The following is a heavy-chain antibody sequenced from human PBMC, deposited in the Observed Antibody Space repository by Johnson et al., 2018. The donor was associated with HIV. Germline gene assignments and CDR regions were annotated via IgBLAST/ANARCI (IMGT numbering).Heavy chain of an antibody. J-gene: IGHJ3*02. D-gene: IGHD6-19*01. Sequence: VQLVESGGGLVQRGGSLRLSCAGSGFTVSRNYMSWVRQAPGKGLEWVSIIYSGGVTNYADSVKGRFTISRDNSKNTLYLQMNSLRPEDTAVYYCVQGVPNPAGAFDIWGRGTMVTVSS. CDR3: VQGVPNPAGAFDI. V-gene: IGHV3-66*02. CDR1: GFTVSRNY. CDR2: IYSGGVT.